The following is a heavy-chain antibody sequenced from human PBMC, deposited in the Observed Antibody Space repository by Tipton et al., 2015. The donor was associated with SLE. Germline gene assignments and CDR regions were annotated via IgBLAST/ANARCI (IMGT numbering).Heavy chain of an antibody. D-gene: IGHD1-26*01. CDR1: GGSISSSSYY. CDR2: IYTSGST. Sequence: TLSLTCTVSGGSISSSSYYWGWIRQPAGKGLEWIGYIYTSGSTNYNPSLKSRVTISVDTSKNQFSLKLSSVTAADTAVYYCARSPNPIVGARGCYFDYWGQGTLVTVSS. V-gene: IGHV4-61*09. J-gene: IGHJ4*02. CDR3: ARSPNPIVGARGCYFDY.